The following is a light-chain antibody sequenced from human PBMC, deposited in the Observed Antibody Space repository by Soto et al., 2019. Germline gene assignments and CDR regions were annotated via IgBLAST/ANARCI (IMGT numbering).Light chain of an antibody. CDR2: DSS. CDR1: QSVSSY. J-gene: IGKJ1*01. Sequence: EIVMTQSPATLSVSPGESATLSCRASQSVSSYLVWYQQKPGQAPRLLIYDSSNRATGIPARFRGSGSGTDFTLTISSLEPEDFAVYYCQQRSNWPWTFGQGTKVDI. CDR3: QQRSNWPWT. V-gene: IGKV3-11*01.